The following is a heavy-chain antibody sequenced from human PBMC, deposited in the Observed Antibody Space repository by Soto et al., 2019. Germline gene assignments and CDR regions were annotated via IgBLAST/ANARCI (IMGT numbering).Heavy chain of an antibody. CDR2: IDPSGGAT. V-gene: IGHV1-46*03. J-gene: IGHJ4*02. Sequence: QVQLVQSGAEVKKPGASVMVSCRASGYTFTSHYMHWVRQAPGQGLAWMGMIDPSGGATTYAQKFQGRVTITRNTSTTTVYMELSSLRPEDTAVYSCSRGLWQWLFDYWGQGTLVTVSS. CDR3: SRGLWQWLFDY. D-gene: IGHD6-19*01. CDR1: GYTFTSHY.